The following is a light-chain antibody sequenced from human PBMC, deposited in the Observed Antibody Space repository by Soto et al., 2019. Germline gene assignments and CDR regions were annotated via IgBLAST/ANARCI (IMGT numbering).Light chain of an antibody. CDR1: QSVSSTY. CDR3: QQYDPSPAGFT. J-gene: IGKJ3*01. Sequence: EIVLTQSPGTLSLSPGERATLSCRASQSVSSTYLAWYQQKPGQAPRLLIYGASSRATGIPDRFSGSGSGTDFTLTISRLEPEDFAVYYCQQYDPSPAGFTFGPGTKVDIK. V-gene: IGKV3-20*01. CDR2: GAS.